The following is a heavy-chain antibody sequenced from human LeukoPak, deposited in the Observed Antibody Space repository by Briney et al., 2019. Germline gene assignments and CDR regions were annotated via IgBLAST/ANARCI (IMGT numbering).Heavy chain of an antibody. CDR1: RFTFSSYS. J-gene: IGHJ4*02. Sequence: PGGSLRLSCAASRFTFSSYSMNWVRQAPGKGLEWISSISSSSTYIYYADSVKGRFTISRDNAKNSLYLQMNSLRAEDTAVYYCARDGIAVAGRDYWGQGTLVTVSS. D-gene: IGHD6-19*01. CDR3: ARDGIAVAGRDY. CDR2: ISSSSTYI. V-gene: IGHV3-21*01.